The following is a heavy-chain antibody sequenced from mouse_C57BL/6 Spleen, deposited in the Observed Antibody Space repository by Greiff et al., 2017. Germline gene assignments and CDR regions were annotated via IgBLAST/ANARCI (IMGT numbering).Heavy chain of an antibody. CDR1: GFTFTDYE. CDR2: IDPETGGT. D-gene: IGHD1-1*01. CDR3: TLCSSSDY. Sequence: VQLLQSGADLVRPGASVTLSCKASGFTFTDYEMPWVQQTPVHGLEWFGAIDPETGGTSYIQKFKGQAILTADKSSSTAYVELRSLTSEDSAVYYCTLCSSSDYWGQGTTLTVSS. J-gene: IGHJ2*01. V-gene: IGHV1-15*01.